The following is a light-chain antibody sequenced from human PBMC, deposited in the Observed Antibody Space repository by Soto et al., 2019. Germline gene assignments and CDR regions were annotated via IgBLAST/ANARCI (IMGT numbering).Light chain of an antibody. V-gene: IGKV3-20*01. J-gene: IGKJ2*01. CDR1: QSVSSSY. CDR3: QQYGSSGYT. CDR2: GAS. Sequence: EIVLTQSPGTLSLSPGERATLSCRASQSVSSSYLAWYRQKPGQAPRRLIYGASRRATDIPDRFSGSGSGTDFTLTISRLEPEDFAVYYCQQYGSSGYTFGQGTKLEIK.